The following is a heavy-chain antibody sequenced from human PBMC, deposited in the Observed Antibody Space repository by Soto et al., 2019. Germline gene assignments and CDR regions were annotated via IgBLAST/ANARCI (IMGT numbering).Heavy chain of an antibody. CDR2: ISSNGGST. J-gene: IGHJ3*02. CDR3: ARGKEGDLDDAFDI. Sequence: EVQLVESGEGLVQPGGSLRLSCAASGFTFSTYAMHWVRQAPGKGLEDVSAISSNGGSTYYVDSVKGRFTISRDNXXNTLYLQMGSLRAEDMAVYYCARGKEGDLDDAFDIWGHGTMVTVAS. V-gene: IGHV3-64*02. CDR1: GFTFSTYA. D-gene: IGHD2-21*02.